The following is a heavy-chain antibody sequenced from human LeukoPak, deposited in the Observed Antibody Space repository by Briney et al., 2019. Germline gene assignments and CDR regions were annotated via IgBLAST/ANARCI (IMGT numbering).Heavy chain of an antibody. J-gene: IGHJ4*02. Sequence: KPSETLSLTCTVSGYSISSGYYWGWIRQPPGKGLEWIGSIYHSGSTYYNPSLKSRVTISVDTSKNQFSLKLSSVTAADTAVYYCARVMIVATAFDYWGQGTLVTVSS. CDR1: GYSISSGYY. CDR2: IYHSGST. CDR3: ARVMIVATAFDY. V-gene: IGHV4-38-2*02. D-gene: IGHD5-12*01.